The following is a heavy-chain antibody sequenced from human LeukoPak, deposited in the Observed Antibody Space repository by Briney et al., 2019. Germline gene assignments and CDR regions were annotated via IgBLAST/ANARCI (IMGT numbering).Heavy chain of an antibody. CDR2: VWYDGNRK. Sequence: SGFTXXXHAMHWVRQAPGKGLEWVTLVWYDGNRKYYADSVKGRFTISRDNSKNSVYLQLNSLRPEDTAMYYXXXXXXXXGYWGXXTXVTVSS. CDR3: XXXXXXXGY. V-gene: IGHV3-30*02. J-gene: IGHJ4*02. CDR1: GFTXXXHA.